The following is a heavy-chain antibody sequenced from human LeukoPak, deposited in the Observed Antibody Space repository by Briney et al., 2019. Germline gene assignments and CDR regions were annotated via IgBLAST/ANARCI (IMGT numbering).Heavy chain of an antibody. D-gene: IGHD3-22*01. CDR3: ARALPDYYDSSGYFD. Sequence: GGSLRLSCAVSGFIVRSNYMSWVRRAPGKGLEWVSVIYSGGSTYYADSVKGRFTISRDNSKNTLYLQMNSLRAEDTAVYYCARALPDYYDSSGYFDWGQGTLVTVSS. V-gene: IGHV3-53*01. CDR1: GFIVRSNY. CDR2: IYSGGST. J-gene: IGHJ1*01.